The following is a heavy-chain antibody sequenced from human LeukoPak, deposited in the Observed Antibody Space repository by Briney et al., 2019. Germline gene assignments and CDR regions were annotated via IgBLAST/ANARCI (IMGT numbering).Heavy chain of an antibody. D-gene: IGHD1-26*01. CDR3: ARGGVGATEIDY. Sequence: PSETLSLTCAVSGGSISSGGYSWSWIRQPPGKGLEWIGSIYHSGNTYYNPSLKSRVTISVDTSNKQFSLRLRSVTAADTAVYYCARGGVGATEIDYWGQGTLVTVSS. J-gene: IGHJ4*02. CDR1: GGSISSGGYS. CDR2: IYHSGNT. V-gene: IGHV4-39*07.